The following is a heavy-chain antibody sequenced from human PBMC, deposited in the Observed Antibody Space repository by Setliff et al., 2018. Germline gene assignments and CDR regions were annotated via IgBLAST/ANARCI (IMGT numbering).Heavy chain of an antibody. V-gene: IGHV3-7*01. D-gene: IGHD3-3*01. CDR1: GGSISSSSYY. J-gene: IGHJ3*02. CDR3: ARDYTYYDFWSGPSSDAFDI. Sequence: ETLSLTCTVSGGSISSSSYYWGWIRQPPGKGLEWVANIKEDGSEKYYGESVKGRFTMSRDNAKNSLYLQMNSLRAEDTAVYYCARDYTYYDFWSGPSSDAFDIWGQGTMVTV. CDR2: IKEDGSEK.